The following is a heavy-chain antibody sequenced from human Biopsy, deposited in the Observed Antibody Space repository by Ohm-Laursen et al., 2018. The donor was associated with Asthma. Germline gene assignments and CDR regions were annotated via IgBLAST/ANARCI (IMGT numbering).Heavy chain of an antibody. CDR2: ISSSSSTI. J-gene: IGHJ4*02. Sequence: SLRLSCSASGFKFDEYTMNWVRQAPGKGLEWVSYISSSSSTIYYADSVKGRFTISRDNAKNSLYLQMNSLRDEDTAVYYCVRPRWGPYGYWGQGTLVTVSS. CDR3: VRPRWGPYGY. CDR1: GFKFDEYT. V-gene: IGHV3-48*02. D-gene: IGHD4-17*01.